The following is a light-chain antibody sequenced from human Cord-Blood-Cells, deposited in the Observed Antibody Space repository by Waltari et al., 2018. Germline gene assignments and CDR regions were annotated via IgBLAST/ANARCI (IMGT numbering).Light chain of an antibody. CDR1: KSISSW. V-gene: IGKV1-5*01. J-gene: IGKJ2*01. Sequence: DIQMTQSPSTLSAYVGDRVPITFRASKSISSWLALYQPKPGTAPKLLIYDAPSLESGVPSRFSGIGSGTEFTLTISSLHPYDFATYYCQQYNSYYTFGQGTKREIK. CDR3: QQYNSYYT. CDR2: DAP.